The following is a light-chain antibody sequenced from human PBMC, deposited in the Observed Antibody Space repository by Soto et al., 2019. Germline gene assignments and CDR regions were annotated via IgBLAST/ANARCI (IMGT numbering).Light chain of an antibody. Sequence: EIVMTQSPATLSVSPGEGATLSCRASQSISSKLAWYQQKPGQAPRLLIYGASTRATGVPARFSGSGSGTEFTLTLRSLQSEDLAVYYCQHYNDWRWTFGQGTKVEIK. CDR1: QSISSK. J-gene: IGKJ1*01. CDR2: GAS. V-gene: IGKV3-15*01. CDR3: QHYNDWRWT.